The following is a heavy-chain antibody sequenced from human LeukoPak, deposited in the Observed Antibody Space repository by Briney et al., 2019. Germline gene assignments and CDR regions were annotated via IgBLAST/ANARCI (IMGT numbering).Heavy chain of an antibody. V-gene: IGHV3-53*01. J-gene: IGHJ4*02. Sequence: QPGGSLRLSCAASGFTVSSNYMSWVRQAPGKGLEWVSVIYSGGSTYYADSLKGRFTISRDNSKNTLYLQMNSLRAEDTAVYYCAREGITGTTGYFDYWGQGTLVTVSS. CDR2: IYSGGST. CDR3: AREGITGTTGYFDY. CDR1: GFTVSSNY. D-gene: IGHD1-7*01.